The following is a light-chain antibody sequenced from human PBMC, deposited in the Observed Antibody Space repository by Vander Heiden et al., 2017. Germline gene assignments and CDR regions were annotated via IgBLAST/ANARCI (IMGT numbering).Light chain of an antibody. J-gene: IGKJ2*01. CDR1: QGIDND. CDR2: KAF. V-gene: IGKV1-6*01. Sequence: AIQMTQSPSSPSASVGHRASITCRASQGIDNDLGWYQMKPGKAPKLLIYKAFSLQSGVPSRFSGSKSGTEFTLTISSLQPEDFATYYCLQDASYPYTFGQGTKLEIK. CDR3: LQDASYPYT.